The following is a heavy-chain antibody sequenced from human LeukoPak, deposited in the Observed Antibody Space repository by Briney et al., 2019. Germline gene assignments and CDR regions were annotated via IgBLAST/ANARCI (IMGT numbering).Heavy chain of an antibody. Sequence: SETLSLTCTVSGGSISSGGYYWSWIRQHPGKGLEWIGYIYYSGSTYYNPSLKSRVTISVGTSKNQFSLKLSSVTAADTAVYYCARSPFDWLFVFDPWGQGTLVTVSS. CDR1: GGSISSGGYY. V-gene: IGHV4-31*03. CDR3: ARSPFDWLFVFDP. D-gene: IGHD3-9*01. CDR2: IYYSGST. J-gene: IGHJ5*02.